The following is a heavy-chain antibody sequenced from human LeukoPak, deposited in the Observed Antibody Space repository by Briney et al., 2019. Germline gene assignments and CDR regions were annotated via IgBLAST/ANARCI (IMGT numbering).Heavy chain of an antibody. V-gene: IGHV1-18*01. D-gene: IGHD3-22*01. J-gene: IGHJ4*02. CDR3: ARAGYYESSGYTNFDY. CDR1: GYTFTSYG. Sequence: ASVKVSCKASGYTFTSYGISWVRQAPGQGLEWMGWINAYNGNTNYAQKLQGRVTMTTDTSTSTAYMELRSLRSDDTAVYYCARAGYYESSGYTNFDYWGRGTLVTVSS. CDR2: INAYNGNT.